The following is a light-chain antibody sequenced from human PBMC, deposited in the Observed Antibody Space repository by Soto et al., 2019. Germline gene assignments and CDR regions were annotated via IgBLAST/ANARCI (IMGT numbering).Light chain of an antibody. CDR3: QQYNNWPC. Sequence: EIVMTQSPATLSVSPGERATLFCRASQSVSSNLAWYQQKPGQAPRLLIYGASTRATGIPARFSGSGSGTEFTLTISSLQSEDFAVYYCQQYNNWPCFGPGTKVDIK. V-gene: IGKV3-15*01. J-gene: IGKJ3*01. CDR2: GAS. CDR1: QSVSSN.